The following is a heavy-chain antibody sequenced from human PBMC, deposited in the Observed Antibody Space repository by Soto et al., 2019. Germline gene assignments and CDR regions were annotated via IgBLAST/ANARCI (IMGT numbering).Heavy chain of an antibody. CDR1: GFTFSSYD. D-gene: IGHD3-22*01. CDR3: AREIYDDYDSSGFDH. Sequence: GGSLRLSCAASGFTFSSYDMHWVRQATGKGLEWVSAIGTAGDTYYPGYVKGRLTISRENAKNSLYLQMNSLRAEDTAVYYCAREIYDDYDSSGFDHWGQGTLVTVSS. J-gene: IGHJ4*02. V-gene: IGHV3-13*01. CDR2: IGTAGDT.